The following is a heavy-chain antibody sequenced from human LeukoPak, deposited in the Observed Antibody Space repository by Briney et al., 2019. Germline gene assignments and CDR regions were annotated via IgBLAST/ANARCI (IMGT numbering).Heavy chain of an antibody. V-gene: IGHV4-30-2*01. CDR1: GGSISSCGYY. D-gene: IGHD1-14*01. CDR3: ARGHEVPEYYFDY. J-gene: IGHJ4*02. Sequence: SGTLSLTCAVSGGSISSCGYYWSWIRQPPGKGLEWIGYIYHSGSTYYNPSLKSRVTISVDRSKNQFSLKLSSVTAADTAVYYCARGHEVPEYYFDYWGQGTLVTVSS. CDR2: IYHSGST.